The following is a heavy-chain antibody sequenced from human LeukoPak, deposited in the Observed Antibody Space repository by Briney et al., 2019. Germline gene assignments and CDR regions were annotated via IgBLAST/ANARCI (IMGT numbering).Heavy chain of an antibody. J-gene: IGHJ4*02. CDR3: ATYDSSGYYPFDC. CDR1: GGSLSSSSYY. CDR2: IYDSGST. Sequence: PSETLSLTCTVSGGSLSSSSYYWGWIRQPPGKGLEWIGSIYDSGSTYYNPSLKSRVTISIDTSKNQFSLKLSSVTAADTAVYYCATYDSSGYYPFDCWGQGTLVTVSS. D-gene: IGHD3-22*01. V-gene: IGHV4-39*01.